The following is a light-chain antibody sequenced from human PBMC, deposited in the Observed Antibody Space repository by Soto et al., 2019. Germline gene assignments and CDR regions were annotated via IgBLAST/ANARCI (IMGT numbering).Light chain of an antibody. CDR3: QQFYTTPT. CDR2: WAS. Sequence: DIVMTQSPDSLAVSLGERATINCKSSQSILHSPNNKDALTWYQQKPGQPPKLLINWASTRESGVPDRFSGAGSGTDFTLTISSLQAEDVAVYYCQQFYTTPTFGQVTKVDIK. J-gene: IGKJ1*01. CDR1: QSILHSPNNKDA. V-gene: IGKV4-1*01.